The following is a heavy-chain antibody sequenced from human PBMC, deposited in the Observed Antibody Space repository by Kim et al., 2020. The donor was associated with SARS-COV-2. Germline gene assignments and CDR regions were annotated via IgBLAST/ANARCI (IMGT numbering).Heavy chain of an antibody. J-gene: IGHJ5*02. V-gene: IGHV3-30*04. CDR3: ARERGSSGYAGWFDP. CDR1: GFTVSGFP. CDR2: MSNDEVNT. Sequence: GGSLRLSCTVSGFTVSGFPMHWVRQSPGKGLEWLAVMSNDEVNTIYADSVKGRFTISRDNSKNTLYLQMNSLTTEDTAVYYCARERGSSGYAGWFDPWG. D-gene: IGHD3-22*01.